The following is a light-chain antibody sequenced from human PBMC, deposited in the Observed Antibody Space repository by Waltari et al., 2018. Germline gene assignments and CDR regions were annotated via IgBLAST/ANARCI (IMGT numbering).Light chain of an antibody. CDR3: CSYAGSYSPWV. V-gene: IGLV2-11*01. Sequence: QSALTQPRSVSGSPGQSVTISCTGTSSDVGGYNYVSWYQQHQGKAPKLMIYDVSNRPSGVPDRFSGSKSGNTASLTISGLQAEDEADYYCCSYAGSYSPWVFGGGTKLTVL. J-gene: IGLJ3*02. CDR2: DVS. CDR1: SSDVGGYNY.